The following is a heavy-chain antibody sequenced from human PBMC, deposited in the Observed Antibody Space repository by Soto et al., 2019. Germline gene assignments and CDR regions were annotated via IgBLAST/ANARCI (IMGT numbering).Heavy chain of an antibody. V-gene: IGHV1-46*03. CDR2: INPSGGST. Sequence: ASVKVSCKASGYTFTSYYMHWVRQAPGQGLEWMGIINPSGGSTSYAQKFQGRVTMTRDTSTSTVYMELSSLRSEDTAVYYCARGAVSCSGGSCYYGSFDYWGQGTLVTVSS. J-gene: IGHJ4*02. D-gene: IGHD2-15*01. CDR3: ARGAVSCSGGSCYYGSFDY. CDR1: GYTFTSYY.